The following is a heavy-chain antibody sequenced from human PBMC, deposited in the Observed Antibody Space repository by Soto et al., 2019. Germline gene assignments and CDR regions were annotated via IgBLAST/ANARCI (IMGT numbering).Heavy chain of an antibody. V-gene: IGHV3-7*01. CDR3: ARYSTVTTSDAFDI. J-gene: IGHJ3*02. Sequence: EVQLVESGGGLVQPGGSLRLSCAASGFTISGYWMTWVRQAPGKRLELVANIKQDGSEKNYVDSVKGRFTIPRDNARNSLDLQMNSLRAEDTAVYYCARYSTVTTSDAFDIWGPGTMVTVSS. CDR2: IKQDGSEK. D-gene: IGHD4-17*01. CDR1: GFTISGYW.